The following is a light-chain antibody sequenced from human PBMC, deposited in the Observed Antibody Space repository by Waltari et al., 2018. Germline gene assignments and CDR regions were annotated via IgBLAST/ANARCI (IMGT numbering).Light chain of an antibody. CDR3: QQYYGYPLT. J-gene: IGKJ3*01. CDR1: QGISNY. CDR2: DAS. V-gene: IGKV1-8*01. Sequence: AIQITQSPSSLSASTGYKVTITCRASQGISNYLAWYQQKPGKAPTLLIYDASTLQRGVPSRFSGSGSGTDFTLTISCLQSEDFATFYCQQYYGYPLTFGPGTKVDVK.